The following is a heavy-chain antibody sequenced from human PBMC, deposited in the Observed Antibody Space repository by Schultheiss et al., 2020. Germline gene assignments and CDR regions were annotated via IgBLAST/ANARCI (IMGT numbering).Heavy chain of an antibody. V-gene: IGHV3-23*01. CDR1: GFTFSTFT. D-gene: IGHD2-15*01. J-gene: IGHJ4*02. Sequence: GESLKISCAASGFTFSTFTMSWVRQAPGKGLEWVSSIYGHGAYTVYADSVKGRFTISRDQSTSTLFLQMNRLTVEDTALYYCAKDRVPDSRWNFDHWGQGVLVTVS. CDR3: AKDRVPDSRWNFDH. CDR2: IYGHGAYT.